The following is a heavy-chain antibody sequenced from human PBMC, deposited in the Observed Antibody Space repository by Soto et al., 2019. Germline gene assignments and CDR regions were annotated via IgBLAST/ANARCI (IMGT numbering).Heavy chain of an antibody. J-gene: IGHJ4*02. CDR1: GFTFSDYA. Sequence: GGSLRLSCSASGFTFSDYAMSWVRQAPGKGLQWVSTIGASTNPYYPDSVKGRFTISGDNSKNTLCLQMNSLRAEDTAVYYCAKRAVVGAARYFDYWGLGTLVTAPQ. D-gene: IGHD2-15*01. CDR2: IGASTNP. V-gene: IGHV3-23*01. CDR3: AKRAVVGAARYFDY.